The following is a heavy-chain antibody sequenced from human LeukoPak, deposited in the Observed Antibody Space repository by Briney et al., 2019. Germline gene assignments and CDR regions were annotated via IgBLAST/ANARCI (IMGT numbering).Heavy chain of an antibody. CDR3: AKAGYYDFWSGYYDAFDI. CDR1: GFTSSSYA. D-gene: IGHD3-3*01. CDR2: ISGSGGST. Sequence: GGSLRLSCAASGFTSSSYALNWVRQAPGKGLEWVSAISGSGGSTYYADSVKGRFTISRDNSKNTLYLQMNSLRAEDTAVYYCAKAGYYDFWSGYYDAFDIWGQGTMVTVSS. J-gene: IGHJ3*02. V-gene: IGHV3-23*01.